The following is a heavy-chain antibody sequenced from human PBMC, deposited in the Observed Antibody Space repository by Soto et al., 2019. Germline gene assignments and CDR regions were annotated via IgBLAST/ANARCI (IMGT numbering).Heavy chain of an antibody. D-gene: IGHD2-2*01. CDR3: ARVPDY. J-gene: IGHJ4*02. V-gene: IGHV4-30-2*01. CDR1: GGSISSGGYS. Sequence: NPSETLSLTCAVSGGSISSGGYSWSRIRQPPGKGLEWIGYMYHSGSTYYNPSLKSRVTISIDRSKNQFSLKLSSVTAADTAVYYYARVPDYWGQGILVTVSS. CDR2: MYHSGST.